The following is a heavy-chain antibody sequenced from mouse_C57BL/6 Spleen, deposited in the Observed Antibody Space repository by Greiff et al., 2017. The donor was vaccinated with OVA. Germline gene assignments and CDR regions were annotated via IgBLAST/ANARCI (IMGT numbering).Heavy chain of an antibody. J-gene: IGHJ4*01. D-gene: IGHD2-4*01. CDR1: GYTFTDYN. Sequence: EVQLQESGPELVKPGASVKMSCKASGYTFTDYNMHWVKQSHGKSLEWIGYINPNNGGTSYNQKFKGKATLTVNKSSSTAYMELRSLTSEDSAVYYCATIYYDYDGTLYAMDYWGQGTSVTVSS. V-gene: IGHV1-22*01. CDR3: ATIYYDYDGTLYAMDY. CDR2: INPNNGGT.